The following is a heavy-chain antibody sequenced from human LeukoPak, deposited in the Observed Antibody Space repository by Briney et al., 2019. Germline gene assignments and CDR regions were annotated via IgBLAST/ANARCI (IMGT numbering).Heavy chain of an antibody. CDR2: ISHDGSNT. CDR3: AKDLSGDYGTNF. CDR1: GFTFSNYG. J-gene: IGHJ4*02. V-gene: IGHV3-30*18. D-gene: IGHD4-17*01. Sequence: GRSLRLSCAASGFTFSNYGMHWVRQAPGKGLEWVAVISHDGSNTYYADSVRGRFTISRDNSKNTLYLQMNSLRAEDTAMYYCAKDLSGDYGTNFWGQGTLVTVSS.